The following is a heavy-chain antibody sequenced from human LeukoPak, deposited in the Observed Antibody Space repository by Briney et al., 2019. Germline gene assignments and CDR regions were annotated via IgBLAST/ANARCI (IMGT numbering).Heavy chain of an antibody. CDR1: GYTFTSYG. CDR3: ARGQQQLVRIGY. V-gene: IGHV1-2*06. J-gene: IGHJ4*02. D-gene: IGHD6-13*01. Sequence: ASVKVSCKASGYTFTSYGISWVRQAPGQGLEWMGRINPNSGGTNYAQKFQGRVTMTRDTSISIAYMELSRLRSDDTAVYYCARGQQQLVRIGYWGQGTLVTVSS. CDR2: INPNSGGT.